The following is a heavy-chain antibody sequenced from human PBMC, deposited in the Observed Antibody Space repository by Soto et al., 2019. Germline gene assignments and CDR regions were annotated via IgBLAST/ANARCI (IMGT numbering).Heavy chain of an antibody. CDR1: GYSFTSYW. CDR2: IYPGDSDT. Sequence: PGESLKICCKGSGYSFTSYWIGWVRQMPGKGLEWMGIIYPGDSDTRYSPSFQGQVTISADKSISTAYLQWSSLKASDTAMYYCARANTPAMTLPSTYCSGGSCYPLYYYYGMDVWGQGTTVTVSS. V-gene: IGHV5-51*01. D-gene: IGHD2-15*01. CDR3: ARANTPAMTLPSTYCSGGSCYPLYYYYGMDV. J-gene: IGHJ6*02.